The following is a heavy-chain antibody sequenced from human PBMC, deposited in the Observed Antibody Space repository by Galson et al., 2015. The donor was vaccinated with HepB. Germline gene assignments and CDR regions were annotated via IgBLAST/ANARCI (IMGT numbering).Heavy chain of an antibody. CDR1: GGTVSSYP. V-gene: IGHV1-69*13. CDR3: ARLPTFDI. J-gene: IGHJ3*02. Sequence: SVKVSCKASGGTVSSYPISWVRQAPGQGLEWMGGIIPIVGTANYAQKFQGRVTITADESTSTAYMELSSLRSEDTAVYYCARLPTFDIWGQGTMVTVSS. CDR2: IIPIVGTA.